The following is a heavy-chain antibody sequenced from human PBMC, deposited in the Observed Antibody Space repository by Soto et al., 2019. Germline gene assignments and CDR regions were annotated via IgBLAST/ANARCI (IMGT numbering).Heavy chain of an antibody. V-gene: IGHV3-11*01. CDR1: VFRFSDHY. CDR3: TSDPYYYASGF. J-gene: IGHJ4*02. D-gene: IGHD3-10*01. Sequence: QMQLVESGGGLVEPGGSVRLSCAASVFRFSDHYMTWIRQAPGKGLEWVSKISGDGTTIYYADSVKGRFTVSRDNAKNSVYLQMNSLRAEDTAVYYCTSDPYYYASGFWGQGTLVTVSS. CDR2: ISGDGTTI.